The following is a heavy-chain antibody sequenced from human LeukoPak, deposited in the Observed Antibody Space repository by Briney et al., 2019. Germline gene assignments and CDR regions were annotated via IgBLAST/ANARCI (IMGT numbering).Heavy chain of an antibody. V-gene: IGHV4-59*01. D-gene: IGHD3-3*01. J-gene: IGHJ5*02. Sequence: ETLSLTCTVSGGSISSYYWSWIRQPPGKGLEWIGYIYYSGSTNYNPSLKRRVTISVDTSKNQFSLKLSSVTAADTAVYYCARTITIFGVVMYNWFDPWGQGTLVTVSS. CDR2: IYYSGST. CDR1: GGSISSYY. CDR3: ARTITIFGVVMYNWFDP.